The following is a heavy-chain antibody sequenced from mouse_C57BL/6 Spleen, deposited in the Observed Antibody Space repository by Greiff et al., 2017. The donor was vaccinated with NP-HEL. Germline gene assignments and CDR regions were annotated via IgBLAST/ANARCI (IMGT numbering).Heavy chain of an antibody. J-gene: IGHJ2*01. V-gene: IGHV1-4*01. CDR1: GYTFTSYT. CDR3: ARGSYDYDDGWDY. Sequence: VQLQQSGAELARPGASVKMSCKASGYTFTSYTMHWVKQRPGQGLEWIGYINPSSGYTKYNQKFKDKATLTADKSSSTAYMQRSSLTSEDSAVYYCARGSYDYDDGWDYLGQGTTLTVSS. D-gene: IGHD2-4*01. CDR2: INPSSGYT.